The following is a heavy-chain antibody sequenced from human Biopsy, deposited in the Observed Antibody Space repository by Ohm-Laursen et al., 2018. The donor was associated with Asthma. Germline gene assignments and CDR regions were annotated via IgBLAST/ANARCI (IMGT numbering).Heavy chain of an antibody. CDR3: ARGPAWQQLDN. CDR1: GFTFSSYW. D-gene: IGHD6-13*01. J-gene: IGHJ4*02. Sequence: SLRLSCAAPGFTFSSYWMHWVRHAPGKGLVWVSRINSDGSSTSYADSVKGRFTISRDNAKNTLYLEMNSLRAEDTAVYYCARGPAWQQLDNWGQGTLVTVSS. CDR2: INSDGSST. V-gene: IGHV3-74*01.